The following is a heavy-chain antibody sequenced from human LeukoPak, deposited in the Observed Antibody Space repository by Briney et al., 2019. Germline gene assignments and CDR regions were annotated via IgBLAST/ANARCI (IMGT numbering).Heavy chain of an antibody. CDR3: ARDPQTPGMDV. CDR1: GFTFSSYS. Sequence: PGESLRLSCAASGFTFSSYSMNWVRQAPGKGLEWVSSISSSSSYIYYADSVKGRFTISRDNDKNSLYLHMNSLRAEDTAVYYCARDPQTPGMDVWGQGTTVTVSS. J-gene: IGHJ6*02. V-gene: IGHV3-21*01. CDR2: ISSSSSYI.